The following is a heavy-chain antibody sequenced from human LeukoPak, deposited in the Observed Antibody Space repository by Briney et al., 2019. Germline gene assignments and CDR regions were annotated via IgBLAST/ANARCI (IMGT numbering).Heavy chain of an antibody. CDR1: GFTFSDHY. V-gene: IGHV3-11*04. CDR2: ITNSGRDM. CDR3: GRGHWGIDY. Sequence: GGSLRLSCAASGFTFSDHYMSWFRQAPGKGLERISYITNSGRDMSYTDSVKGRFTISRDNAKNSLFLQMNSLRAEDTAVYFCGRGHWGIDYWGQGTLVTVPS. D-gene: IGHD7-27*01. J-gene: IGHJ4*02.